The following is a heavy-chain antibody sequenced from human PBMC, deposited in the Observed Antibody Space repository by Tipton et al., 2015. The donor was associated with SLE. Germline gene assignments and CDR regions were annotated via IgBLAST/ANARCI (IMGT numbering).Heavy chain of an antibody. V-gene: IGHV4-59*01. D-gene: IGHD4-17*01. CDR2: VFYTGST. CDR3: ARHETGDHFDF. J-gene: IGHJ4*02. Sequence: TLSLTCSVSGDSITSDYWSWIRQPPGKGLEWIGYVFYTGSTNYNPSLQSRVTISVDTSKTQFSLTLRSVSAADTAFYFCARHETGDHFDFWGRGTLVTVSS. CDR1: GDSITSDY.